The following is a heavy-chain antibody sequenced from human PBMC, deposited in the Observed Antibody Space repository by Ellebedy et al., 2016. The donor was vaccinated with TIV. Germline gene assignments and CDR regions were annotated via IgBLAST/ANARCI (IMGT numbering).Heavy chain of an antibody. D-gene: IGHD1-26*01. J-gene: IGHJ4*02. CDR1: GGSFSGYY. CDR2: INHSGST. CDR3: ARVEWEWELPAAFDY. Sequence: MPSETLSLTCAVYGGSFSGYYWSWIRQPPGKGLEWIGEINHSGSTNYNQSLKSRVTLSVDTSTNQFPLKLNSVTAADTAVYYCARVEWEWELPAAFDYWGQGTLVTVSS. V-gene: IGHV4-34*01.